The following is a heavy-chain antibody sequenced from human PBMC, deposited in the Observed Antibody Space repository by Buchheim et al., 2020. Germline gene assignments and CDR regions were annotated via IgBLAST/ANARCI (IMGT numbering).Heavy chain of an antibody. V-gene: IGHV3-30*18. D-gene: IGHD3-10*01. CDR3: AKDHVSGYFDY. CDR2: ISYDGSNK. J-gene: IGHJ4*02. CDR1: GFTFSSYG. Sequence: QVQLVESGGGVVQPGRSLRLSCAASGFTFSSYGMHWVRQAPGKGLEWVAVISYDGSNKYYADYVKGRFTISSDNSKKTLYLQMNSLRAEDTAVYYCAKDHVSGYFDYWGQGTL.